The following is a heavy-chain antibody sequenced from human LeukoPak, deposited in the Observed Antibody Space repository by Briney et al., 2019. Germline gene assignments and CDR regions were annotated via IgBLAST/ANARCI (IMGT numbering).Heavy chain of an antibody. CDR3: ARDSRDSTYYMDV. CDR1: GYTFTGYY. V-gene: IGHV1-2*02. CDR2: INPNSGGT. D-gene: IGHD2-21*01. J-gene: IGHJ6*03. Sequence: ASVKVSCKASGYTFTGYYMHWVRQAPGQGLEWMGWINPNSGGTNYAQKFQGRVTMTRNTSINTAYMELSRLRSDDTAVYYCARDSRDSTYYMDVWGKGTTVTVSS.